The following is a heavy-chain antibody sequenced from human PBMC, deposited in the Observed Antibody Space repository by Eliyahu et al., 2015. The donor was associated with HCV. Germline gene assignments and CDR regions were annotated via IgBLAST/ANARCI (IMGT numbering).Heavy chain of an antibody. CDR3: ASGGGGIAVAGTGGWFDP. CDR1: GGSITTYY. V-gene: IGHV4-59*01. CDR2: IHYSGST. Sequence: QVQLQESGPGLVKPSETLSLTCTVSGGSITTYYWSWIRQPPGKGLEWIGYIHYSGSTTCNPSXKSRVTISVDTSKNQFSLNLTSVTAADTAVYYCASGGGGIAVAGTGGWFDPWGQGTLVTVSS. D-gene: IGHD6-19*01. J-gene: IGHJ5*02.